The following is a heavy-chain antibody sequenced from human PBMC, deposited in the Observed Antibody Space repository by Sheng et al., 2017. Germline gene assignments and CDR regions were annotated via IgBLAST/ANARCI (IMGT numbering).Heavy chain of an antibody. CDR1: GFTFSNYW. Sequence: EVQLVESGGGLAQPGGSLRLSCEGAGFTFSNYWMTWVRQAPGKGLEWVANIKDDGSEKKYSGLCEGPIHHLQRQRQELTVSANEQPRKPKDTAVYYCARRGFESDYVGPGNXWSP. J-gene: IGHJ4*02. V-gene: IGHV3-7*01. CDR3: ARRGFESDY. CDR2: IKDDGSEK. D-gene: IGHD3-10*01.